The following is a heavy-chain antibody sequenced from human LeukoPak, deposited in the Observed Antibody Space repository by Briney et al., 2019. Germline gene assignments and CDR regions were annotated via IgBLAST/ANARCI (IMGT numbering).Heavy chain of an antibody. CDR3: ARVFIVGAANDAFDI. Sequence: ASVKVSCKASGYTFTSYAMHWVRQAPGQRLEWMGWINAGNGNTKYSQKFQGRVTITRDTSASTAYMELSSLRSEDTAVYYCARVFIVGAANDAFDIWGQGTMVTVSS. CDR2: INAGNGNT. D-gene: IGHD1-26*01. CDR1: GYTFTSYA. V-gene: IGHV1-3*01. J-gene: IGHJ3*02.